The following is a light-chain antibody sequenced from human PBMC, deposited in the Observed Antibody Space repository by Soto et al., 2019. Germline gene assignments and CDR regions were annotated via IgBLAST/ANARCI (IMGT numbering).Light chain of an antibody. Sequence: QSVLTQPASMSGSPGQSITISCTGSTLDVGASDYVFWYQQHPGKAPKLMIFEVSNRPSGVSNRFSGSKSGYTASLTISGLQDEDEADYFSSSYKGTNTDYVFGRGTKLTVL. V-gene: IGLV2-14*01. CDR1: TLDVGASDY. J-gene: IGLJ1*01. CDR3: SSYKGTNTDYV. CDR2: EVS.